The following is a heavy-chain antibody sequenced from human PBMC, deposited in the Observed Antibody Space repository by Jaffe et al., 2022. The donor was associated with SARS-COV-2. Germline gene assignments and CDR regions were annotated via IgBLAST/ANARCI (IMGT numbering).Heavy chain of an antibody. Sequence: EVQLVESGGGLVQPGGSLRLSCAASGFTFSSYSLNWVRQAPGKGLEWVSYISTSSSTIYYADSVKGRFTISRDNAKNSLYLQMNSLRAEDTAVYYCARDHVSYNYDNGFDYWGQGTLVTVSS. CDR2: ISTSSSTI. CDR3: ARDHVSYNYDNGFDY. V-gene: IGHV3-48*01. D-gene: IGHD3-22*01. CDR1: GFTFSSYS. J-gene: IGHJ4*02.